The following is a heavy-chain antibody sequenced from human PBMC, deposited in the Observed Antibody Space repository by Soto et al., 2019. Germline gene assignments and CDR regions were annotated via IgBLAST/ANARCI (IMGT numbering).Heavy chain of an antibody. J-gene: IGHJ6*02. V-gene: IGHV1-46*01. CDR2: IDPSGGT. CDR3: AREAHSNYYGMDV. Sequence: QVQLVQSGAEVKKPGASVRLSCKTSGYTFTTYYVHWVRQVPGHGLEWVGVIDPSGGTTYAQEFQGRVTMTTDTSASTVSMELSNLRSEDTALYYCAREAHSNYYGMDVWVQGTTVTVAS. CDR1: GYTFTTYY.